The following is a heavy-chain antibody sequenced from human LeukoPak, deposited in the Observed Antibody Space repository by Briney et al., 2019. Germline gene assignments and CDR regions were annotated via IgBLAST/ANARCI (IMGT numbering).Heavy chain of an antibody. CDR1: GYTFTGYY. V-gene: IGHV1-2*02. J-gene: IGHJ5*02. CDR3: ARDLMGAYNWFDP. D-gene: IGHD1-26*01. Sequence: ASVKVSCKASGYTFTGYYMHWVRQAPGQGLEWMGWINPNSGGTNYAQKFQGRVTMTRDTSISTAYMELSSLRPEDTAVYYCARDLMGAYNWFDPWGQGTLVTVSS. CDR2: INPNSGGT.